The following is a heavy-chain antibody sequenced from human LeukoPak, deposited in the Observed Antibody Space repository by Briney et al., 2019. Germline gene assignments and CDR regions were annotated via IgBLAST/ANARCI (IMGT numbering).Heavy chain of an antibody. V-gene: IGHV4-38-2*02. CDR1: GYSISSGYY. CDR2: IYHSGKS. CDR3: AREAPISYSGNYYKSLGY. J-gene: IGHJ4*02. Sequence: SETLSLTCSVSGYSISSGYYRDWIRQPPGKGLEWIASIYHSGKSYYNPSLESRVTISVDTSKNQISLKLRSVTAADTAVYYCAREAPISYSGNYYKSLGYWGQGTLVTVSS. D-gene: IGHD3-10*01.